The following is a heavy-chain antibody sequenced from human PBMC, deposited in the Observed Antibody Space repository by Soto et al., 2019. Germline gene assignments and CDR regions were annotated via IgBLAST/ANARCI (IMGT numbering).Heavy chain of an antibody. D-gene: IGHD3-10*01. CDR3: ARMVRGAAVGYFDY. V-gene: IGHV1-3*01. Sequence: ASVKVSCKASGYTFTSYAMHWVRQAPGQRLEWMGWINAGNGNTKYSQKFQGRVTITRDTSASTAYMELSSLRSEDTAVYYCARMVRGAAVGYFDYWGQGTLVTVSS. J-gene: IGHJ4*02. CDR1: GYTFTSYA. CDR2: INAGNGNT.